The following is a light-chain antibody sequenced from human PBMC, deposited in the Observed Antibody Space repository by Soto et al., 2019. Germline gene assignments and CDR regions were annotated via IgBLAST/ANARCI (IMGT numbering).Light chain of an antibody. CDR1: QSVSSNF. CDR2: GAS. CDR3: QQYETSPRT. J-gene: IGKJ1*01. Sequence: EIVLTQSPGTLSLSPGERTTLSCRASQSVSSNFLDWYQQKHGQAPRLLIYGASSRATGIPDRFSGSGSGTDFTLTISRLEPGDVAVYYCQQYETSPRTFGQGNKVEI. V-gene: IGKV3-20*01.